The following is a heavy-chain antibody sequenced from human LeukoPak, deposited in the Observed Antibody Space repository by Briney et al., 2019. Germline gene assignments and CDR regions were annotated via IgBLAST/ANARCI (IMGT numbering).Heavy chain of an antibody. CDR1: GGSISSGGYY. CDR2: IYYSGST. V-gene: IGHV4-31*03. Sequence: PSETLSLTCTVSGGSISSGGYYWSWIRQHPGKGLEWIGYIYYSGSTYYNPSLKSRVTISVDTSKNQFSLNLTSVTAADTAVYYCARDNWFGELSPKAFDYWGQGTLVTVSS. CDR3: ARDNWFGELSPKAFDY. J-gene: IGHJ4*02. D-gene: IGHD3-10*01.